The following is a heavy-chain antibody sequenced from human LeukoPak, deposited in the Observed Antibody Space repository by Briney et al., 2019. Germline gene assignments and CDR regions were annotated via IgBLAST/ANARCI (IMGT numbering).Heavy chain of an antibody. CDR3: TRDDPRVGSTETD. CDR2: IYSGGST. J-gene: IGHJ4*02. CDR1: GFTFSSYW. D-gene: IGHD1-26*01. Sequence: GGSLRLSCAASGFTFSSYWMHWVRQAPGKGLEWVSVIYSGGSTYYAASVKGRFTISRDNSKNTLYLQMNSLRAEDTAVYYCTRDDPRVGSTETDWGQGTLVTVSS. V-gene: IGHV3-53*01.